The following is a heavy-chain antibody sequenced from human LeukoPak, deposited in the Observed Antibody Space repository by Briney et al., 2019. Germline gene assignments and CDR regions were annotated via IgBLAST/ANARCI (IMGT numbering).Heavy chain of an antibody. CDR1: GGSFSGYY. J-gene: IGHJ4*02. CDR2: INHSGST. Sequence: SETLSLTCAVYGGSFSGYYWSWIRQPPGKGLEWIGEINHSGSTNYNPSLKSRVTISVDTSENQFSLKLSSVTAADTAVYYCARFAPRVVPSYGYCVFDYWGQGTLVTVSS. V-gene: IGHV4-34*01. D-gene: IGHD5-18*01. CDR3: ARFAPRVVPSYGYCVFDY.